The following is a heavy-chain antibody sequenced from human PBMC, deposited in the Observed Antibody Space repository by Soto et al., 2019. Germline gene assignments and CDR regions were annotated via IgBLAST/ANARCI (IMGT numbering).Heavy chain of an antibody. J-gene: IGHJ5*02. CDR2: IYYSGST. Sequence: SETLSLTCTVSGGSISSGGYYWSWIRQHPGKGLEWIGYIYYSGSTYYNPSLKSRVTISVDTSKNQFFLKLSSVTAADTAVYYCARGRYSSSSPWFDPWGQGTLVTVSS. CDR3: ARGRYSSSSPWFDP. CDR1: GGSISSGGYY. V-gene: IGHV4-31*03. D-gene: IGHD6-6*01.